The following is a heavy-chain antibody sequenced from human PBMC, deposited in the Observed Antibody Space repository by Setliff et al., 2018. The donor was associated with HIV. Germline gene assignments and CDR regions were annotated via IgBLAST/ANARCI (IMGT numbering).Heavy chain of an antibody. D-gene: IGHD3-16*01. CDR1: GFAFSSYA. V-gene: IGHV3-43*02. CDR3: ANFGYNYEKNL. J-gene: IGHJ2*01. CDR2: ISWDGSST. Sequence: GGSLRLSCAASGFAFSSYAMSWVRQAPGKGLEWVSLISWDGSSTFYADSVKGRFTISRDNSKNSLYLQMNNLRTEDTAFYYCANFGYNYEKNLWGRGTLVTVSS.